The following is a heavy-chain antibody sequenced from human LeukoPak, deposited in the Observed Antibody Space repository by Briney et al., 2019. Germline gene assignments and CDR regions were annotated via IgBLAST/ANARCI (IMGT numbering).Heavy chain of an antibody. V-gene: IGHV1-24*01. CDR1: GYTLTELS. D-gene: IGHD3-22*01. CDR3: ATRVSSGSPAAYWYFDL. Sequence: ASVTVSFTVSGYTLTELSMHWVRQAPGKGLEWVGGFDPEDGETIYAQKFQGRVTMTEDTSTDTAYMELSSLRSEDTAVYYCATRVSSGSPAAYWYFDLWGRGTLVTVSS. CDR2: FDPEDGET. J-gene: IGHJ2*01.